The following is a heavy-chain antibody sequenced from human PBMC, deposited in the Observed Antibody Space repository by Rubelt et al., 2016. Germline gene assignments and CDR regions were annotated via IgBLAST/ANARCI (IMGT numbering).Heavy chain of an antibody. J-gene: IGHJ5*02. CDR3: AGGPDYGDSGWFDT. Sequence: QVQLVQSGAEVKKPGASVKVSCKASGYTFTGYYMHWVRQAPGQGLEWMARIHPNSGGTNIAQRFRGRVTMTRDTSSSTGYMKLCSLRPDDTVVYFCAGGPDYGDSGWFDTWGQGTLVTVSS. V-gene: IGHV1-2*05. CDR1: GYTFTGYY. CDR2: IHPNSGGT. D-gene: IGHD4-17*01.